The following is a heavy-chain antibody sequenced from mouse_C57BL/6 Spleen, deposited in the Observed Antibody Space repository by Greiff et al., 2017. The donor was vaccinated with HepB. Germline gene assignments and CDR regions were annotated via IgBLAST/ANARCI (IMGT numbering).Heavy chain of an antibody. CDR2: IDPSDSYT. CDR1: GYTFTSYW. Sequence: QVQLQQPGAELVKPGASVKLSCKASGYTFTSYWMQWVKQRPGQGLEWIGEIDPSDSYTNYNQKFKGKATLTVDTSSSTAYMQLSSLTSEDSAVYYCARRGTTVVDYWGQGTTLTVSS. J-gene: IGHJ2*01. V-gene: IGHV1-50*01. D-gene: IGHD1-1*01. CDR3: ARRGTTVVDY.